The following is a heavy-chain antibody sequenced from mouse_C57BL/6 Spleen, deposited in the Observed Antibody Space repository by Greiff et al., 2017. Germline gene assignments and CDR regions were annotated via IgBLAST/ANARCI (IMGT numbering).Heavy chain of an antibody. CDR3: ARGAAVGAYAMDY. V-gene: IGHV1-63*01. CDR1: GYTFTNYW. Sequence: QVQLKQSGAELVRPGTSVKMSCKASGYTFTNYWIGWAKQRPGHGLEWIGDIYPGGGYTNYNEQFKGKATLTADKSSSTAYMQFSSLTSEDSAIYYCARGAAVGAYAMDYWGQGTSVTVSS. J-gene: IGHJ4*01. D-gene: IGHD1-1*01. CDR2: IYPGGGYT.